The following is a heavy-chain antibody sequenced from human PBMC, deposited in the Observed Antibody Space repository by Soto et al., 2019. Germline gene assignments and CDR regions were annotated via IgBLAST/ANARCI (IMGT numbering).Heavy chain of an antibody. CDR1: GFTFRNYV. CDR2: ISSDGSNK. Sequence: QVQLVESGGGVVHPGRSLSLSCAASGFTFRNYVMHWVRQAPGTGLEWVAVISSDGSNKYYADYVKGPFTISTYNTKNTLYLQMNSLRIEDTAVYYCTKDRAPHRNYWGQGTLVTVSS. D-gene: IGHD3-16*01. V-gene: IGHV3-30*18. J-gene: IGHJ4*02. CDR3: TKDRAPHRNY.